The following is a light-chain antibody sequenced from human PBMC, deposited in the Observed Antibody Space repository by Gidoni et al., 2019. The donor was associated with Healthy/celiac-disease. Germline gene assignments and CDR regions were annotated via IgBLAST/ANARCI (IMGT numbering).Light chain of an antibody. Sequence: DLQLTQYPSSLSPSVGDRVTITCQASQHISNYLNWYQQKPGKAPKLLIYDASKLETGVPSRFSGSGSGTDFTFTISSLQPEDIATYYCQQYDNLPPGWTFGQGTKVEIK. J-gene: IGKJ1*01. V-gene: IGKV1-33*01. CDR1: QHISNY. CDR2: DAS. CDR3: QQYDNLPPGWT.